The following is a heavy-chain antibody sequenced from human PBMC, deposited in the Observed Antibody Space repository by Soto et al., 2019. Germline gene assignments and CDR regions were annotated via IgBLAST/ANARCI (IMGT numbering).Heavy chain of an antibody. Sequence: QVQLQQWGAGLLKPSETLSLTCAVYGGSFSGYYWTWIRQPPGTGLEWIGEINHSGSTNYNPSLKTRVGLSVDTSKNQFSLRLTSVTAADPAVYYCARDKITGLFDYGGQGTLVTVSS. CDR1: GGSFSGYY. CDR3: ARDKITGLFDY. D-gene: IGHD2-8*02. V-gene: IGHV4-34*01. CDR2: INHSGST. J-gene: IGHJ4*02.